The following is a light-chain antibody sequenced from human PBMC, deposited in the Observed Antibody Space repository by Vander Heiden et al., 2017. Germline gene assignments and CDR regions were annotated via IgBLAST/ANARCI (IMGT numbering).Light chain of an antibody. V-gene: IGKV2-30*01. Sequence: DLMMSQSPLSLPVTLGQPASSSCRSRASLVYSAGITYLDWFQQRPGQSPRRLIYGVSNRDSGVPNRFSGSGSGTDFTLKISRVEAEDVGVYYCMQGTHWPMTFGQGTKVEIK. J-gene: IGKJ1*01. CDR3: MQGTHWPMT. CDR1: ASLVYSAGITY. CDR2: GVS.